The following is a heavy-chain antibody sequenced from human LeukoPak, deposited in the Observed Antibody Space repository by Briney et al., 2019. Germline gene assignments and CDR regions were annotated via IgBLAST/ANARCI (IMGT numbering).Heavy chain of an antibody. Sequence: GGSLRLSCAASGFTFSTYGLHWVRQAPGKGLEWVAVISYVGSNKYYADSVKGRFTISRDNFKNTLYLQMNSLRAEDTAVYYCAKFLSSVVTENFDYWGQGTLVTVSS. D-gene: IGHD4-23*01. V-gene: IGHV3-30*18. J-gene: IGHJ4*02. CDR1: GFTFSTYG. CDR2: ISYVGSNK. CDR3: AKFLSSVVTENFDY.